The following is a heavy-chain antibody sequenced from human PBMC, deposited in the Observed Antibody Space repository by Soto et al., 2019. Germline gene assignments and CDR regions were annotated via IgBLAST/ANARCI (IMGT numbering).Heavy chain of an antibody. CDR1: GYTFTIYY. J-gene: IGHJ4*02. CDR2: INPSGGST. D-gene: IGHD3-22*01. V-gene: IGHV1-46*01. Sequence: GASVNVSCKASGYTFTIYYMHWVRQAPGQGLELMGIINPSGGSTSYAQKFQGRVTMTRDTSTSTVYMELSSLRSEDTAVYYCARGPFQYYYDSSGRGYYFDYWGQGTLVTVSS. CDR3: ARGPFQYYYDSSGRGYYFDY.